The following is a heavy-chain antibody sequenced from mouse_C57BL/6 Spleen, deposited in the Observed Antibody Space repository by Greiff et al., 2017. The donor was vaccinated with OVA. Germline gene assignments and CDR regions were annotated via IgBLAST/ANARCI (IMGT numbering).Heavy chain of an antibody. CDR2: INPYNGGT. CDR3: ARKGLLYYFDD. D-gene: IGHD2-3*01. V-gene: IGHV1-19*01. CDR1: GYTFTDYY. Sequence: EVQLQQSGPVLVKPGASVKMSCKASGYTFTDYYMNWVKQSHGKSLEWIGVINPYNGGTSYNQKFKGKATLTVDKSSSTAYMELNSLTSEDSAVYYCARKGLLYYFDDWGQGTTLTVSS. J-gene: IGHJ2*01.